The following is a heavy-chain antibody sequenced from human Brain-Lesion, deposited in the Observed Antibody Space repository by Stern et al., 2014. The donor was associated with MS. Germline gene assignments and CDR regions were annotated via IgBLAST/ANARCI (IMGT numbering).Heavy chain of an antibody. D-gene: IGHD2-8*01. CDR3: ARVGVYVQTGWFDP. V-gene: IGHV4-31*03. J-gene: IGHJ5*02. CDR1: GGSISNGGYY. Sequence: VQLVESGPGLVKPSHTLSLSCTVSGGSISNGGYYWGRIRPRPGQGLEGIGYIHYRGSTYYNAALKSRVTISRDTSKNQFSLNLNSVTAADTAVYYCARVGVYVQTGWFDPWGQGALVTVSS. CDR2: IHYRGST.